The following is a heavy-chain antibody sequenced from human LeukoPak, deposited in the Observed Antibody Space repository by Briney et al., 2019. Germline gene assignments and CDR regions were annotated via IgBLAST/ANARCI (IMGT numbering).Heavy chain of an antibody. CDR3: ARVVSYYYYYMDV. CDR2: ISSSDSTI. Sequence: GGSLRLSCAASGFTFSDYYMSWIRQAPGKGLEWVSYISSSDSTIYYADSVKGRFTISRDNAKNSLYLQMNSLRAEDTAVYYCARVVSYYYYYMDVWGKGTTVTVSS. J-gene: IGHJ6*03. D-gene: IGHD3-10*01. V-gene: IGHV3-11*04. CDR1: GFTFSDYY.